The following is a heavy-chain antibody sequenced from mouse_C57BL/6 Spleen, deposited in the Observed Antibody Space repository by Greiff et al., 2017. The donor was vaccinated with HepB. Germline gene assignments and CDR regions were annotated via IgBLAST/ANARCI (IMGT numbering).Heavy chain of an antibody. J-gene: IGHJ4*01. V-gene: IGHV1-54*01. CDR2: INPGSGGT. CDR1: GYAFTNYL. Sequence: QVQLQQSGAELVRPGTSVKVSCKASGYAFTNYLIEWVKQRPGQGLEWIGVINPGSGGTNYNEKFKGKATLTADKSSSTAYMQLSSLTSEDSAVYVCATYGNYVPYAMDYWGQGTSVTVSS. CDR3: ATYGNYVPYAMDY. D-gene: IGHD2-10*02.